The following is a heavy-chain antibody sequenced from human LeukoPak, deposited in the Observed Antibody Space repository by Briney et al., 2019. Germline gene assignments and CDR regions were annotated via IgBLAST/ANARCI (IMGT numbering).Heavy chain of an antibody. Sequence: ASVKVSCKASGYTFTSYGISWVRQAPGQGREWMGWISAYNGNTNYAQKLQGRVTMTTDTSTSTAYMELRSLRSDDTAVYYCARCPGIAVADPSYYFDYWGQGTLVTVSS. CDR3: ARCPGIAVADPSYYFDY. J-gene: IGHJ4*02. D-gene: IGHD6-19*01. CDR1: GYTFTSYG. V-gene: IGHV1-18*01. CDR2: ISAYNGNT.